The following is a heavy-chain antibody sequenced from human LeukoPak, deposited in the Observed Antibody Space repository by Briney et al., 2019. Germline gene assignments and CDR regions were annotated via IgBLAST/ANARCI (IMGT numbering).Heavy chain of an antibody. J-gene: IGHJ3*02. CDR1: GFTFSSYG. D-gene: IGHD4-17*01. CDR3: ARECGDYGDAFDI. CDR2: ISSSSSTI. Sequence: PGGSLRLSCAASGFTFSSYGMHWVRQAPGKGLEWVSYISSSSSTIYYADSVKGRFTISRDNAKNSLYLQMNSLRAEDTAVYYCARECGDYGDAFDIWGQGTMVTVSS. V-gene: IGHV3-48*04.